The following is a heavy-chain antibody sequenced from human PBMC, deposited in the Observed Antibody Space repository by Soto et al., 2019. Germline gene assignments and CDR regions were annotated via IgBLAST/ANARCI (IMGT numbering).Heavy chain of an antibody. D-gene: IGHD3-9*01. CDR2: LSYDVRNK. CDR3: AREPVAGYYNVIGY. J-gene: IGHJ4*02. CDR1: GFTFSTYS. Sequence: QVQLVESGGGVVQPGRSLRLSCAASGFTFSTYSMHWVRQAPGKGLEWVAVLSYDVRNKFYADSVKGRFTVSRDNAKNTLYRQMNSLRTEDTAVYYCAREPVAGYYNVIGYWGQGTLVTVSS. V-gene: IGHV3-30*04.